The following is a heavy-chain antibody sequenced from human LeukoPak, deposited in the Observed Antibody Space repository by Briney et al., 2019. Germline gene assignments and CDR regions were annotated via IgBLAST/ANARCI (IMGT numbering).Heavy chain of an antibody. D-gene: IGHD6-13*01. Sequence: GGSLRLSGAASGFTFSSYAMTWVRQAPGKGLEWVSTITSGLTTYYADSVKGRVTISRDNSNDTLYLQMNSLRAEDTAVYHCAKGRGSSNWYFFDHWGQGTLVTVSS. CDR2: ITSGLTT. V-gene: IGHV3-23*01. CDR3: AKGRGSSNWYFFDH. CDR1: GFTFSSYA. J-gene: IGHJ4*02.